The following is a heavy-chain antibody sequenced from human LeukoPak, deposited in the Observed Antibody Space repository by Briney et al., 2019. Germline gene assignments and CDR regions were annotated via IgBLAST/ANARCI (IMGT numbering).Heavy chain of an antibody. CDR1: GGSISTYY. V-gene: IGHV4-59*01. CDR3: ARSPTKRVTEDY. D-gene: IGHD2-8*01. CDR2: IYYTGST. J-gene: IGHJ4*02. Sequence: SETLSFTCTVSGGSISTYYWSWIRQPPGKGLEWIGYIYYTGSTSYNPSLKSRVTMSLDASKNQFSLELNSVTPADTAVYYCARSPTKRVTEDYWGQGTLVTVSS.